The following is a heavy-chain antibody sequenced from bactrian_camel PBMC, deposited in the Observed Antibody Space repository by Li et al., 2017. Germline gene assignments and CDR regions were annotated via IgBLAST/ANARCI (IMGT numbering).Heavy chain of an antibody. CDR3: AADRTGGSCYTAQWDFGY. Sequence: HVQLVESGGGSAQTGGSLTLSCVVSGDHRMVAWFRQGPGRTREGVATIFSADGRTSYVDSVKDRFTISLDNNKATLFLQMNSLKSEETAMYYCAADRTGGSCYTAQWDFGYWGQGTQVTVS. J-gene: IGHJ6*01. V-gene: IGHV3S1*01. D-gene: IGHD6*01. CDR2: IFSADGRT. CDR1: GDHRM.